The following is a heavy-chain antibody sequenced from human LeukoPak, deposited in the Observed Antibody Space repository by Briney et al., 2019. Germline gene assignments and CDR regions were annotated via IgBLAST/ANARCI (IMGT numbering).Heavy chain of an antibody. CDR3: ARAREWLPDY. J-gene: IGHJ4*02. CDR2: IYYSGST. V-gene: IGHV4-39*07. Sequence: KSSETLSLTCTVSGGSISSSSYYWGWIRQPPGKGLEWIGSIYYSGSTYYNPSLKSRVTISVDTSKNQFSLKLSSVTAADTAVYYCARAREWLPDYWGQGTLVTVSS. D-gene: IGHD6-19*01. CDR1: GGSISSSSYY.